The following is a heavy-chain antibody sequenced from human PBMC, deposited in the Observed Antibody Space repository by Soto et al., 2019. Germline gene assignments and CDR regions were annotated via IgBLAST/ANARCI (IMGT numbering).Heavy chain of an antibody. J-gene: IGHJ4*02. Sequence: GGSLRHSWGASGFKIIDFSMSWVRQKPGKGLEWVSAISGSGGSTYYADSVKGRFTISRDNSKNTLYLQMNSLRAEDTAVYYCAKGTPTIVVVITHFDYWGQGTLVTVSS. V-gene: IGHV3-23*01. CDR2: ISGSGGST. CDR3: AKGTPTIVVVITHFDY. D-gene: IGHD3-22*01. CDR1: GFKIIDFS.